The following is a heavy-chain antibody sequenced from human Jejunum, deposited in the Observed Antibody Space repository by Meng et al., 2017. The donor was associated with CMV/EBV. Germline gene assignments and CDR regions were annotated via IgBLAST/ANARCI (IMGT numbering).Heavy chain of an antibody. J-gene: IGHJ4*02. CDR1: GGSSSTDNYF. D-gene: IGHD2-21*02. Sequence: SGGSSSTDNYFWGWIRQPPGKGLEWIGTIFYTGGTYYNPSLKSRVTMSVDTSKNQFSLKLNSVTAADTAVYYCARDSLYGGDPDFDYWGQGTLVTVSS. V-gene: IGHV4-39*07. CDR3: ARDSLYGGDPDFDY. CDR2: IFYTGGT.